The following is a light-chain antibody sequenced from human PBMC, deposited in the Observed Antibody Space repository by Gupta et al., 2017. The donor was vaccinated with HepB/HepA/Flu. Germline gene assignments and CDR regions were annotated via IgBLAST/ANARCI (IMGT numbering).Light chain of an antibody. CDR1: QSVSSY. CDR3: QQRSNWWT. J-gene: IGKJ1*01. Sequence: EIVLTQSPATLSVSPGERATLSCRASQSVSSYLAWYQQKPGQAPRLLIYDASNRATGIPDRFSGSGSGTDFTLTSRSLEPEDFAVYYWQQRSNWWTFGQGTKVESK. CDR2: DAS. V-gene: IGKV3-11*01.